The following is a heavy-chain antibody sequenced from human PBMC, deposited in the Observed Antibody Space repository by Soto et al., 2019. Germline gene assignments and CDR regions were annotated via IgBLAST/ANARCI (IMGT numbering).Heavy chain of an antibody. J-gene: IGHJ4*02. Sequence: QVQLQQWGAGLLKPSETLSLTCAVYGGSFSGYYWSWIRQPPGKGLEWIGEINHSGSTNYNPSLTSRVTISVDTSKTQFSLKLYSVTAADTAVYYCARAYSSSWKFLDYWGQGTLVTVSS. CDR3: ARAYSSSWKFLDY. V-gene: IGHV4-34*01. CDR1: GGSFSGYY. CDR2: INHSGST. D-gene: IGHD6-13*01.